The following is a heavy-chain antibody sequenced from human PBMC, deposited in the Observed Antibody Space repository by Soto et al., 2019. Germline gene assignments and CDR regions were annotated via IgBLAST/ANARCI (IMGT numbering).Heavy chain of an antibody. CDR1: GGSIGRSSYY. CDR3: ASFSGATYGDYGGGINY. D-gene: IGHD4-17*01. CDR2: VHYSGST. Sequence: SETLSLTWTVSGGSIGRSSYYWGWIRQPPGKGLECIGSVHYSGSTDYNPSLKSRVTISVDTSKNQFSLKLTSVTAADTAVYFCASFSGATYGDYGGGINYWGQ. V-gene: IGHV4-39*01. J-gene: IGHJ4*02.